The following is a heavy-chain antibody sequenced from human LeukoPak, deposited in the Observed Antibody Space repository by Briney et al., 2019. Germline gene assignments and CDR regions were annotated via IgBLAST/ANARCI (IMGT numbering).Heavy chain of an antibody. J-gene: IGHJ6*03. Sequence: SVKVSCKASGYTFTGYYMHWVRQAPGQGLEWMGRIIPIFGTTNYAQKFQGSVTITTDESTSTAYMELSSLRSEDTAVYYCARDLRIAVAGRYYYYYMDVWGKGTTVTVSS. V-gene: IGHV1-69*05. CDR1: GYTFTGYY. CDR2: IIPIFGTT. D-gene: IGHD6-19*01. CDR3: ARDLRIAVAGRYYYYYMDV.